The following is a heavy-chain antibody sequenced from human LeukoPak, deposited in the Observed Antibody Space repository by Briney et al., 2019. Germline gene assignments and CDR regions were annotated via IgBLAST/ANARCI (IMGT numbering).Heavy chain of an antibody. V-gene: IGHV3-23*01. CDR1: GFTLNNFA. CDR3: AKGGGPENYHYYYMDV. J-gene: IGHJ6*03. CDR2: ISGFSGST. Sequence: PGGSLRLSCAATGFTLNNFALTWVRQAPGKGLEWVSTISGFSGSTSYADSVKGRFTISRDASKNTLYLQMNSLRAADTAVYYCAKGGGPENYHYYYMDVWGKGTTVTVSS. D-gene: IGHD1-14*01.